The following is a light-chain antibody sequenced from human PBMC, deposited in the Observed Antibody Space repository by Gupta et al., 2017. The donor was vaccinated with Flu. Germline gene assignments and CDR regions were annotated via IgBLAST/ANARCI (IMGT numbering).Light chain of an antibody. CDR3: SSYAGSNNIYV. Sequence: SSDVGTYNYVSWYQQYPDKAPKLLIYEVTKRPSGVPDRFSGSKSGNTASLTVSRLQAEDEADYYCSSYAGSNNIYVFGTGTKVTVL. J-gene: IGLJ1*01. CDR2: EVT. V-gene: IGLV2-8*01. CDR1: SSDVGTYNY.